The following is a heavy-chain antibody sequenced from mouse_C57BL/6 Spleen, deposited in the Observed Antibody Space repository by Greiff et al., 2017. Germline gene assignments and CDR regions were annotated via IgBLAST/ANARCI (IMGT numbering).Heavy chain of an antibody. J-gene: IGHJ4*01. CDR2: INPSSGYT. D-gene: IGHD2-5*01. CDR1: GYTFTSYW. V-gene: IGHV1-7*01. CDR3: ARTCSNYYYYAMDY. Sequence: QVQLQQSGAELAKPGASVKLSCKASGYTFTSYWMHWVKQRPGPGLEWIGYINPSSGYTKYNQKFKDKATLTADKSASTAYMQLSSLTYEDSAVYYCARTCSNYYYYAMDYWGQGTSVTVSA.